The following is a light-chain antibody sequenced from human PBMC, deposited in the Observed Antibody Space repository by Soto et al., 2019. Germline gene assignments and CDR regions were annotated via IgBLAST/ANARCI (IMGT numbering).Light chain of an antibody. CDR3: QQCGGSPMYT. J-gene: IGKJ2*01. V-gene: IGKV3-20*01. CDR2: GTS. CDR1: QIVSSSY. Sequence: EIVLTQSPGTLSLSPGERATLSCRASQIVSSSYLAWYQQKPGQAPRLLIYGTSSRATGIPDRFSGSGSGTDFTLTISRLEPDDFAVYYCQQCGGSPMYTFGQGTNLEIK.